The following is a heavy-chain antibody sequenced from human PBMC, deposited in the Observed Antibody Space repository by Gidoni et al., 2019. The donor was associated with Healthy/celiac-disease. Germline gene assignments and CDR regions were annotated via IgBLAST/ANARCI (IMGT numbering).Heavy chain of an antibody. V-gene: IGHV1-18*01. D-gene: IGHD4-17*01. CDR2: ISAENGNT. J-gene: IGHJ4*02. CDR3: ARDRITYGDYVGDFDY. CDR1: RYTFTSYG. Sequence: QVQLVQSGAEVKKPGASVKVSCKASRYTFTSYGIRWVRQVRGQGLEWMGWISAENGNTNNAQKLQGRVTMTTDTSTSTAYMELRSLRSDDTAVYDCARDRITYGDYVGDFDYWGQGTLVTVSS.